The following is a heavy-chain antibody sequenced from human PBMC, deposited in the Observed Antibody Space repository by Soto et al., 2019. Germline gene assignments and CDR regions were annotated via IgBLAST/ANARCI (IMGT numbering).Heavy chain of an antibody. CDR2: IYYSGST. V-gene: IGHV4-59*08. D-gene: IGHD3-10*01. CDR3: ARQIIMVRGVIRYYMYV. Sequence: SETLSLTCTVSGGSISSYYWSWIRQPPGKGLEWIGYIYYSGSTNYNPSLKSRVTISVDTSKNQFSLKLSSVTAADTAVYYCARQIIMVRGVIRYYMYVWGKGTTVTVS. CDR1: GGSISSYY. J-gene: IGHJ6*03.